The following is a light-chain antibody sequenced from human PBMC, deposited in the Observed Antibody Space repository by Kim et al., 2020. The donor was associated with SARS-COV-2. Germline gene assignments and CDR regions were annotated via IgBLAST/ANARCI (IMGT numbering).Light chain of an antibody. V-gene: IGKV3-20*01. CDR3: QQFGSSPLYS. J-gene: IGKJ2*03. CDR1: QSICNKP. CDR2: RAS. Sequence: SPGESATLYCRASQSICNKPLAWYQQEPGQAPRLLIYRASNRAAGIPDRFSGTGSGTDFTLTINRLEPEDCAVYYCQQFGSSPLYSFGQGTKLEI.